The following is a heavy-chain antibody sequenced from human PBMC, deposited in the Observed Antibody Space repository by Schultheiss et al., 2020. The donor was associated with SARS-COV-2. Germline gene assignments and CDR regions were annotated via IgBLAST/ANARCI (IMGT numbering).Heavy chain of an antibody. CDR3: ARDCREERKKYYYFGMDV. CDR1: GYTFRNYG. J-gene: IGHJ6*02. V-gene: IGHV1-18*01. CDR2: ISNYNGNT. D-gene: IGHD1-26*01. Sequence: ASVKVSCKASGYTFRNYGISWVRQAPGQGLVWMGWISNYNGNTNYAQNLQGRVTMTTDTSTSAAYMELRSLRSDDTAVYYCARDCREERKKYYYFGMDVWGQGTTVTVYS.